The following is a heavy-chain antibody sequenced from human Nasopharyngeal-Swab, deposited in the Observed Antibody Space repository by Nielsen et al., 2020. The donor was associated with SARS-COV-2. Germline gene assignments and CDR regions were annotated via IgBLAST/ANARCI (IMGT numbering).Heavy chain of an antibody. CDR3: ARDPTLTYYDILTGYRTPDYYMDV. CDR2: INPSGGST. D-gene: IGHD3-9*01. Sequence: ASVKVSCKVSGYTLTELSMHWVRQAPGQGLEWMGIINPSGGSTSYAQKFQGRVTMTRDTSTSTVYMELSSLRSEDTAVYYCARDPTLTYYDILTGYRTPDYYMDVWGKGTTVTVSS. J-gene: IGHJ6*03. V-gene: IGHV1-46*01. CDR1: GYTLTELS.